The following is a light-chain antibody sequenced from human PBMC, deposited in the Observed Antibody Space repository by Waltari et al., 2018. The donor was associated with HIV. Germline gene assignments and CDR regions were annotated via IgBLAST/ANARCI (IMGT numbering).Light chain of an antibody. CDR3: QSADSSGTYVV. Sequence: SYELTQPPSVSVSPGQTARINCSGDALPKQYAYWYQQKPGQAPVLVIYKDSERPSGIPERFSGSSSGTTVTLTISGVQAEDEADYYCQSADSSGTYVVVGGGTKLTVL. J-gene: IGLJ2*01. CDR2: KDS. V-gene: IGLV3-25*03. CDR1: ALPKQY.